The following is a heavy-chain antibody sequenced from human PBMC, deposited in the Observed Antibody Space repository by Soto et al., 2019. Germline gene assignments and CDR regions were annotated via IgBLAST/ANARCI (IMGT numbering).Heavy chain of an antibody. D-gene: IGHD2-21*01. CDR1: GYTFTSYG. J-gene: IGHJ4*02. CDR2: ISAYNGNT. V-gene: IGHV1-18*04. CDR3: AREIAGPPPKTHRFLDY. Sequence: ASVKVSCKASGYTFTSYGISWVRQAPGQGLEWMGWISAYNGNTNYAQKLQGRVTMTTDTSTSTAYMELRSLRSDDTAVYYCAREIAGPPPKTHRFLDYWGQGTLVTVSS.